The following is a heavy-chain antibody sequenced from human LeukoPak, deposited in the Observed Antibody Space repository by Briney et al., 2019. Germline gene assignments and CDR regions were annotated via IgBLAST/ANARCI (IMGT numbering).Heavy chain of an antibody. J-gene: IGHJ5*02. D-gene: IGHD6-6*01. Sequence: GGSLRLSCAASGFTFSSYAMYWVRQAPGKGLEWVAVISYDGGDKFYADSVKGRFTISRDNSKNTLYLQMNSLRAEDTAVYYCARNLAARPTWFDPWGQGTLVTVSS. CDR3: ARNLAARPTWFDP. CDR2: ISYDGGDK. CDR1: GFTFSSYA. V-gene: IGHV3-30*04.